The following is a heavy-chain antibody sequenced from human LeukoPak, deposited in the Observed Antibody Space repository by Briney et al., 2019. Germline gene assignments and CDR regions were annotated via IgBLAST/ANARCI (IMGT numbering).Heavy chain of an antibody. V-gene: IGHV3-23*01. Sequence: GGSLRLSCAASGFTFSSYAISWVRQAPGKGLEWVSAISGSGGSTYYADSVKGRFTISRDNSKNTLYLQMNSLRAEDTAVYYCAKDPWGRTGSETISAFGGVIVDYWGQGTLVTVSS. CDR2: ISGSGGST. J-gene: IGHJ4*02. D-gene: IGHD3-16*02. CDR3: AKDPWGRTGSETISAFGGVIVDY. CDR1: GFTFSSYA.